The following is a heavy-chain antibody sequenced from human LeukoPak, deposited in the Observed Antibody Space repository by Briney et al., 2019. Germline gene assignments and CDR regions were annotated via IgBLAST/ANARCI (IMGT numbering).Heavy chain of an antibody. CDR3: VRAIGSNTL. CDR1: GFTFTTYW. Sequence: GGSLRLSCAASGFTFTTYWMSWVRQAPGKVLEWVANINQDGSEKYYVDSVKGRFTISRDNAKNSLYLQMNSLRAEDTADYFCVRAIGSNTLWGQGTLVTVSS. D-gene: IGHD4-23*01. CDR2: INQDGSEK. V-gene: IGHV3-7*01. J-gene: IGHJ4*02.